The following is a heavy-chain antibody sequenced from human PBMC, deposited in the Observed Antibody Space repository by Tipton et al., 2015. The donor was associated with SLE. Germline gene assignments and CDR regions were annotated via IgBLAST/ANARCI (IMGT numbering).Heavy chain of an antibody. D-gene: IGHD6-13*01. CDR3: AKAHSSNWPIYLDY. J-gene: IGHJ4*02. V-gene: IGHV3-30*02. CDR1: GVTFTTFD. Sequence: SLRLSCAASGVTFTTFDMHWVRQAPGKGLEWRAYIRYAGTIRYYADSVRGRFTISRDNSENTLYVQMSSLRPEDTAVYYCAKAHSSNWPIYLDYWGRGTLVAVSS. CDR2: IRYAGTIR.